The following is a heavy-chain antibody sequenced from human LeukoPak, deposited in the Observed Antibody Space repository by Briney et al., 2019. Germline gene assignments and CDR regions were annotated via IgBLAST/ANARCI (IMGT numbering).Heavy chain of an antibody. D-gene: IGHD1-26*01. V-gene: IGHV3-7*03. Sequence: GGSLRLSCAASGFTFSSYWMSWVRQAPGKGLEWVANINKDGGEKYYVDSVKGRFAISRDNAKNSLYLQMNSLRADDTAVYYCVKDSPPRYSGSPPAYWGQGTLVTVSS. CDR1: GFTFSSYW. CDR3: VKDSPPRYSGSPPAY. CDR2: INKDGGEK. J-gene: IGHJ4*02.